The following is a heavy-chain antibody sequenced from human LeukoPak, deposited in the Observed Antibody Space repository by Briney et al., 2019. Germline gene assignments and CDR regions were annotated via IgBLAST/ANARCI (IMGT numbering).Heavy chain of an antibody. CDR2: IYYSGST. CDR1: GGSISSHR. V-gene: IGHV4-59*11. Sequence: SETLSLTCTVSGGSISSHRWSWIRQPPGKGLEWIGYIYYSGSTNYNPFLKSRVTISVDTSKHQFSLKLSSVTAADTAVYYCARVNDFWSGMHDCWGQGTLVTVSS. D-gene: IGHD3-3*01. CDR3: ARVNDFWSGMHDC. J-gene: IGHJ4*02.